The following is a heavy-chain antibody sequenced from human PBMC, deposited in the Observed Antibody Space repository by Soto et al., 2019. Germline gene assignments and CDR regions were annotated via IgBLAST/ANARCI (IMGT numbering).Heavy chain of an antibody. Sequence: SETLSLTCTVSGGSISSSSYYWGWIRQPPGKGLEWIGSIYYSGSTYYNTSLKSRVTLSVDRSKNQFSLKLSSVTAADTAVYYCARDGLVVVAATPPWFDPWGQGTLVTVSS. J-gene: IGHJ5*02. V-gene: IGHV4-39*02. CDR3: ARDGLVVVAATPPWFDP. CDR1: GGSISSSSYY. CDR2: IYYSGST. D-gene: IGHD2-15*01.